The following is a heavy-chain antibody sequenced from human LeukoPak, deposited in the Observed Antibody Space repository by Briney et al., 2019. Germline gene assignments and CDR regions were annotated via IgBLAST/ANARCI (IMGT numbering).Heavy chain of an antibody. CDR3: ARGTRRQQLVRFDP. V-gene: IGHV4-59*01. D-gene: IGHD6-13*01. J-gene: IGHJ5*02. CDR1: VGSISSYY. Sequence: SETLSLTCTVSVGSISSYYWSWIRQPPGKGLEWIGYIYYSGSTNYNPSLKSRVTISVDTSKNQFSLKLSSVTAADTAVYYCARGTRRQQLVRFDPWGQGTLVTVAS. CDR2: IYYSGST.